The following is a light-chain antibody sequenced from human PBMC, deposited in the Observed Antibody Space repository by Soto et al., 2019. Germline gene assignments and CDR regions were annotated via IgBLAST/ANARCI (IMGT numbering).Light chain of an antibody. J-gene: IGLJ1*01. Sequence: QSELTQPPSASGTPGQRVTISCSGRSSNIGINTVNWYQQFPGTAPKVLIYKNNLRPSGVPDRFSGSKSGTSASLAISGLQSVYEADYFCAAWDDSLNGYVFGTATKLTVL. CDR1: SSNIGINT. V-gene: IGLV1-44*01. CDR3: AAWDDSLNGYV. CDR2: KNN.